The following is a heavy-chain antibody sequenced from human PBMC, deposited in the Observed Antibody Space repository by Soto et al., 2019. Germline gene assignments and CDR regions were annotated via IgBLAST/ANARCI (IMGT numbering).Heavy chain of an antibody. CDR3: ARFMITFGGVDY. CDR1: GFTFSSYS. D-gene: IGHD3-16*01. V-gene: IGHV3-21*01. Sequence: EVQLVESGGGLVKPGGSLRLSCAASGFTFSSYSMNWVRQAPGKGLEWVSSISSSSSYIYYADSVKGRFTISRDNAKNSLYLQMNSLRAEDTAVYYCARFMITFGGVDYWGQGTLVTVSS. J-gene: IGHJ4*02. CDR2: ISSSSSYI.